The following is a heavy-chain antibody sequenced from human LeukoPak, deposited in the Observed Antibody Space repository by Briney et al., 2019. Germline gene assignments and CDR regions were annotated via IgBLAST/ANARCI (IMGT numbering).Heavy chain of an antibody. V-gene: IGHV1-2*02. D-gene: IGHD6-19*01. CDR1: GYTFTGYY. Sequence: ASVKVSCKASGYTFTGYYMHWVRQAPGQGLEWMGWINPNSGGTNYAQKFQGRVTMTRDTSISTAYMELSRLRSDDTAVYYCVKGPHSGWYLEYFQHWGQGTLVTVSS. CDR3: VKGPHSGWYLEYFQH. CDR2: INPNSGGT. J-gene: IGHJ1*01.